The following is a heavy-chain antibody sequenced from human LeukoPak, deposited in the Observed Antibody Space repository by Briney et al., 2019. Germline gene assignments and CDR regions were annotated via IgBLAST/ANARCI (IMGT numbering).Heavy chain of an antibody. CDR1: GGTFSSYT. V-gene: IGHV1-69*02. Sequence: ASVKVSCKASGGTFSSYTISWVRQAPGQGLEWMGRIIPILGIANYAQKFQGRVTITADKSTSTAYMELSSLRSEDTAVYYCASAYCDFWSGYQFDYWGQGTLVTVSS. CDR2: IIPILGIA. D-gene: IGHD3-3*01. J-gene: IGHJ4*02. CDR3: ASAYCDFWSGYQFDY.